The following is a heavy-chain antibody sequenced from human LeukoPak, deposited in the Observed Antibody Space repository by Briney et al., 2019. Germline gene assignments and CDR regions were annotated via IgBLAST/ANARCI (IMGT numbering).Heavy chain of an antibody. J-gene: IGHJ4*02. CDR1: GFTFSFYA. CDR2: ISSSTSTI. V-gene: IGHV3-48*01. CDR3: ASGSRRFDY. Sequence: GGSLRLSCAASGFTFSFYAMSWVRQAPGKGLEWVSYISSSTSTINYADSVKGRFTMSRDNAKNSLYLQMNSLRAEDTAVYYCASGSRRFDYWGQGTLVTVSS. D-gene: IGHD5-12*01.